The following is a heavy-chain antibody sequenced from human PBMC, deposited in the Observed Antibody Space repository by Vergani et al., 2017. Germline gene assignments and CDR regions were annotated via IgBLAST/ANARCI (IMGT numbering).Heavy chain of an antibody. CDR2: INAGNGNT. D-gene: IGHD5-18*01. Sequence: QVQLVQSGAEVKKPGASVKVSCKASGYTFTSYAMHWVRQAPGQRLEWMGWINAGNGNTKYSQKFQGRVTITRDTSASTAYMELSSLRSEDTAVYYCARHQNYFSGYSYGYFDYWGQGTLVTVSS. CDR3: ARHQNYFSGYSYGYFDY. CDR1: GYTFTSYA. J-gene: IGHJ4*02. V-gene: IGHV1-3*01.